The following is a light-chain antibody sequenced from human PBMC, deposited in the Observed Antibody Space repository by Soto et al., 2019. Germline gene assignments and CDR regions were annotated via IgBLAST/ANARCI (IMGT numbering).Light chain of an antibody. J-gene: IGLJ2*01. CDR3: TVWDDSLRGRL. V-gene: IGLV1-47*01. Sequence: QSVLTQPPSASGTPGQRVTISCSGSSSDIESNFVYWYQQFPGTAPRLLIYRNNQRPSGVPDRVSGSNSGTSASLANSALRSEDEGDNYCTVWDDSLRGRLFGGGTKLTVL. CDR1: SSDIESNF. CDR2: RNN.